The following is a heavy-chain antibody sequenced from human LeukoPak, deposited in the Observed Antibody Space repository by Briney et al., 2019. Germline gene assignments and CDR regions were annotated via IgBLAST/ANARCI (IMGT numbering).Heavy chain of an antibody. Sequence: QAGGSLRLSCAASGFTFSSYAMSWVRQAPWKGLEWVSAISGSGGSTYYADSVKGRFTISRDNSKNTLYLQMNSLRAEDTAVYYCAKDVDTAMVNWFDPWGQGTLVTVSS. CDR3: AKDVDTAMVNWFDP. J-gene: IGHJ5*02. CDR1: GFTFSSYA. D-gene: IGHD5-18*01. CDR2: ISGSGGST. V-gene: IGHV3-23*01.